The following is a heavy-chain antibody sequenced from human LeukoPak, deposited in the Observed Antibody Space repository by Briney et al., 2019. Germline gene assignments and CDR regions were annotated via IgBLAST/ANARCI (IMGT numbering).Heavy chain of an antibody. V-gene: IGHV3-23*01. CDR3: AKKGGGFGEPYYYYYMDV. CDR2: ISGSGGST. D-gene: IGHD3-10*01. Sequence: PGGSLRLSCAASGFTFSSYAMSWVRQAPGKGLEWVSAISGSGGSTYYADSVKGRFTISRDNSKNTLYLQMNSLRAEDTAVYYCAKKGGGFGEPYYYYYMDVWGKGTTVTVSS. J-gene: IGHJ6*03. CDR1: GFTFSSYA.